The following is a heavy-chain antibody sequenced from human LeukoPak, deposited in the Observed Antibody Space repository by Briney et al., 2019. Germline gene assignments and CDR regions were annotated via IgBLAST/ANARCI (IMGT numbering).Heavy chain of an antibody. D-gene: IGHD6-13*01. CDR3: VRHANIAAAGDY. V-gene: IGHV4-39*01. J-gene: IGHJ4*02. CDR1: GGSISSSSYY. CDR2: IYYSGST. Sequence: PSETLSLTCTVSGGSISSSSYYWGWIRQPPGKGLEWIGGIYYSGSTYYSPSLKSRVTISVDTSKNQFSLKLSSVTAADTAVYYCVRHANIAAAGDYWGQGTLITVSS.